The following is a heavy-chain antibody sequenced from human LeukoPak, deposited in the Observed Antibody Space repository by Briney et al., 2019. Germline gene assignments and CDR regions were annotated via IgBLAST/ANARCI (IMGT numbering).Heavy chain of an antibody. J-gene: IGHJ4*02. CDR1: GYTFTGYY. Sequence: EASVKVSCKASGYTFTGYYMHWVRQAPGQGLEWMGRISAYNGNTNYAQKLQGRVTMTTDTSTSTAYMELRSLRSDDTAVYYCASGIVVVPAAMVSFDYWGQGTLVTVSS. CDR3: ASGIVVVPAAMVSFDY. CDR2: ISAYNGNT. D-gene: IGHD2-2*01. V-gene: IGHV1-18*04.